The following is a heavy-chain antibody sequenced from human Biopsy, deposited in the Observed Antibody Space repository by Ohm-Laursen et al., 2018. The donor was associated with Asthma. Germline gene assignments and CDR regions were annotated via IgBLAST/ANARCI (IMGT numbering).Heavy chain of an antibody. CDR3: ASDFPKDYVRYNFQF. Sequence: SETVSCKASGGMFANYGISWVRQAPGQGLEWMGGHDHEEGGTVNARRFQGRVTMTEDTSTDTAYMELSSLSSDHTAVYYCASDFPKDYVRYNFQFWGQGTLVTVSS. CDR2: HDHEEGGT. V-gene: IGHV1-24*01. D-gene: IGHD4-17*01. J-gene: IGHJ4*02. CDR1: GGMFANYG.